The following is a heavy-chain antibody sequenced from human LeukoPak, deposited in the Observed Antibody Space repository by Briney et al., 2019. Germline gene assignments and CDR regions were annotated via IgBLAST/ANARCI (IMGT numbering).Heavy chain of an antibody. J-gene: IGHJ4*02. CDR3: ARDRRSSGTNDY. CDR2: ISGSGGTT. V-gene: IGHV3-23*01. Sequence: GGTLRLSCAASGFTFRSYGMSWVRQAPGKGLEWVSAISGSGGTTYYADSVKGRFTISRDNSNYTLYLQMNSLRAEDTAVYYCARDRRSSGTNDYWGQGTLVTVSS. D-gene: IGHD6-19*01. CDR1: GFTFRSYG.